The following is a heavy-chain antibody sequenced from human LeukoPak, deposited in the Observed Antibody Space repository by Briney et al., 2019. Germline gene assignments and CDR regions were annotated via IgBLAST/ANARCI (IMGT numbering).Heavy chain of an antibody. V-gene: IGHV4-59*01. D-gene: IGHD5-24*01. CDR3: ARDPIHREDYNAA. J-gene: IGHJ5*02. CDR1: GASISNFY. Sequence: PSETLSLTCTISGASISNFYWSWIRQPPGKGLEWIGSINYSGSTNYNPSLKSRVTISIDTSKNQMSLTLRSVTAADTAVYYCARDPIHREDYNAAWGQGALVSVSS. CDR2: INYSGST.